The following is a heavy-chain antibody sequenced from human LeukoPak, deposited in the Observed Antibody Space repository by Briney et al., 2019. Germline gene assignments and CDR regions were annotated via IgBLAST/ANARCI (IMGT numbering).Heavy chain of an antibody. CDR3: ARVGGPGWYGY. V-gene: IGHV3-74*03. CDR1: GFTLSSYW. CDR2: INIDGSTT. Sequence: GGSLRLSCAASGFTLSSYWMHWVRQVPGKGLVWVSRINIDGSTTTYADSVKGRFTISRDNAKNTLYLQMNSLRAEDTALYYCARVGGPGWYGYWGQGTLVTVSS. J-gene: IGHJ4*02. D-gene: IGHD6-19*01.